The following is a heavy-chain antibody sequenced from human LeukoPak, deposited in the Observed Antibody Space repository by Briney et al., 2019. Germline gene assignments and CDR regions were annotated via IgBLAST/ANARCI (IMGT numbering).Heavy chain of an antibody. CDR3: ARPPNCSSTSCPSYYFDY. J-gene: IGHJ4*02. CDR2: INHSGST. Sequence: ETLSLTCAVYGGSFSGYYWSWIRQPPGKGLEWIGEINHSGSTNYNPSLKSRVTISVDTSKDQFSLKLSSVTAADTAVYYCARPPNCSSTSCPSYYFDYWGQGTLVTVSS. V-gene: IGHV4-34*01. D-gene: IGHD2-2*01. CDR1: GGSFSGYY.